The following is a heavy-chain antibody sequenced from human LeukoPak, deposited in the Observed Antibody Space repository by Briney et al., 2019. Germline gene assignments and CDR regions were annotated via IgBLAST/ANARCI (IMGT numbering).Heavy chain of an antibody. CDR2: IYYSGST. V-gene: IGHV4-59*01. J-gene: IGHJ5*02. D-gene: IGHD3-16*01. CDR1: GGSISSYY. Sequence: SETLSLTCTVSGGSISSYYWSWIRQPPGKGLEWIGYIYYSGSTNYNPSLKSRVTISVDTSKNQFSLKLSSVTAADTAVYYCARVRRAATYRGLGWFDPWGQGTLVTVSS. CDR3: ARVRRAATYRGLGWFDP.